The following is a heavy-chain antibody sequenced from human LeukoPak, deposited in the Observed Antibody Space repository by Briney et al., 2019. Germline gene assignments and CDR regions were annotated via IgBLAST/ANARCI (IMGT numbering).Heavy chain of an antibody. CDR2: IKQDGSEK. J-gene: IGHJ3*02. D-gene: IGHD5-12*01. CDR3: AKDMGYARAFDI. CDR1: GFTFSNYW. V-gene: IGHV3-7*01. Sequence: GGSLRLSCAASGFTFSNYWMTWVRQAPGKGLEWAANIKQDGSEKYYVDSAKGRFTISRDNAKNSLYLQMNSLRAEDTAVYYCAKDMGYARAFDIWGQGTMVTVSS.